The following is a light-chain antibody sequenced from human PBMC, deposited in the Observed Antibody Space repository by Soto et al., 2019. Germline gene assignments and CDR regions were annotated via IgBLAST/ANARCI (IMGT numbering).Light chain of an antibody. V-gene: IGLV1-51*01. CDR2: DNN. Sequence: SVLTPPPSVSAAPGQKVTISCSGSSSNIGNNYVSWYQQLPGTAPKLLIYDNNTRPSGIPDRFSGSKSGTSATLGITGLQTGDEADYYCGTWDSSLSADVFGTGTKVTVL. CDR1: SSNIGNNY. J-gene: IGLJ1*01. CDR3: GTWDSSLSADV.